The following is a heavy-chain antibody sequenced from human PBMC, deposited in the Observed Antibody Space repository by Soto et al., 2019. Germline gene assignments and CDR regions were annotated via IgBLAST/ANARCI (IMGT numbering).Heavy chain of an antibody. CDR2: ISYDGSNK. J-gene: IGHJ4*02. CDR3: ARGGGQYYDFWSGYGFLDY. D-gene: IGHD3-3*01. Sequence: GGSLRLSCAASGFTFSSYAMHWVRQAPGKGLEWVAVISYDGSNKYYADSVKGRFTISRDNSKNTLYLQMNSLRAEGTAVYYCARGGGQYYDFWSGYGFLDYWGQGTLVTVSS. CDR1: GFTFSSYA. V-gene: IGHV3-30-3*01.